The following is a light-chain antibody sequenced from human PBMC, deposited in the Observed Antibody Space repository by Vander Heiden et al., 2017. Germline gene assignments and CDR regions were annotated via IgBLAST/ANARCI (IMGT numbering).Light chain of an antibody. Sequence: DIVLTPSPATLSLSPGERATLSCRASQSVSSYLAWYQQKPGQAPRLLIYDASNRATGIPARFRGSGSGTDFTLTISSLEPEDFAVYYCQQRSNWPLSTFGQGTKLEIK. J-gene: IGKJ2*01. CDR3: QQRSNWPLST. V-gene: IGKV3-11*01. CDR1: QSVSSY. CDR2: DAS.